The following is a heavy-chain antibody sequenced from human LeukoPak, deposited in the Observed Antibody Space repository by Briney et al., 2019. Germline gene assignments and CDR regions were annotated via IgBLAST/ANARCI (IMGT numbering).Heavy chain of an antibody. V-gene: IGHV1-18*01. CDR1: GYTFTSYG. D-gene: IGHD3-22*01. J-gene: IGHJ3*02. CDR2: ISAYNGNT. CDR3: ARDGVVGYYDSSGYPIYLSDI. Sequence: GASVKVSCKASGYTFTSYGISWVRQAPGQGLEWMGWISAYNGNTNYAQKLQGRVTMTTDTSTSTAYMELRSLGSDDTAVCYCARDGVVGYYDSSGYPIYLSDIWGQGTMVTVSS.